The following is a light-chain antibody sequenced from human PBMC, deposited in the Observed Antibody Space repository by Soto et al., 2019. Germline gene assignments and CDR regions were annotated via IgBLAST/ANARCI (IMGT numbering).Light chain of an antibody. CDR1: QSLSGR. CDR2: DVS. J-gene: IGKJ1*01. CDR3: QKYIYYST. Sequence: DIQMTQSPSTLSSSVGDRVTITCRASQSLSGRLAWYQQRPGQAPKLLIYDVSTLESGVPSRFSGTGTGSGTEFTLSISDLQPDDFATYYCQKYIYYSTFGPGTKVEVK. V-gene: IGKV1-5*01.